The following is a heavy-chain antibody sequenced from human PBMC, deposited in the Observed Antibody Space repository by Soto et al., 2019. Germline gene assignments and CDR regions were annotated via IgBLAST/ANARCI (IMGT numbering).Heavy chain of an antibody. CDR2: IIPIFGTA. V-gene: IGHV1-69*01. Sequence: QVQLVQSGAEVKKPGSSVKVSCKASGGTFSSYAISWVRQAPGQGLEWMGGIIPIFGTANYAQKFQGRVTITADESTSTAYMELSSLRSEDTAVYYCPRGRLEYSSSSPRYVYPYYYGMDVWGQGTTVTVSS. D-gene: IGHD6-6*01. CDR1: GGTFSSYA. J-gene: IGHJ6*02. CDR3: PRGRLEYSSSSPRYVYPYYYGMDV.